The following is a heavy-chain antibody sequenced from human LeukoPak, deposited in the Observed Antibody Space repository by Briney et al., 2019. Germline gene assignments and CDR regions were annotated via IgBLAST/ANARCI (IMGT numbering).Heavy chain of an antibody. CDR2: ISYDGSNK. D-gene: IGHD3-16*02. Sequence: GGSLRLSCAASGFTFSSYGMHWVRQAPGKGLEWVAVISYDGSNKYYADSVKGRFTISRDNSKNTLYLQMNSLRAEDTAVYYWAKPPLGELSLLPYWGQGTLVTVPS. CDR1: GFTFSSYG. CDR3: AKPPLGELSLLPY. V-gene: IGHV3-30*18. J-gene: IGHJ4*02.